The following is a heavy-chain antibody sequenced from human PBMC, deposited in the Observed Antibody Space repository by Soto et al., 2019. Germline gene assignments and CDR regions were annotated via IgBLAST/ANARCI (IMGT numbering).Heavy chain of an antibody. J-gene: IGHJ4*02. V-gene: IGHV1-18*01. CDR3: ARAIAGGYGYTTLDY. CDR2: INAYNGNT. CDR1: GYTFTHFG. D-gene: IGHD5-18*01. Sequence: QVQLVQSGAEVKKPGASVRVSCKASGYTFTHFGVSWVRQAPGQGLEWMGWINAYNGNTNYEQKFQGRVTMTTDTSTSTAYMDLRSLRPDDTAVYYCARAIAGGYGYTTLDYWGQGTLVTVSS.